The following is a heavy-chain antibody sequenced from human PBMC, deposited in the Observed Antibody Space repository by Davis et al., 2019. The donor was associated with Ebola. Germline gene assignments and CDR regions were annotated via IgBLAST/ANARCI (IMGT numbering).Heavy chain of an antibody. D-gene: IGHD4-23*01. CDR2: ISAYNGNT. Sequence: ASVKVSCKASGYTFTSYGISRVRQAPGQGLEWMGWISAYNGNTNYAQKLQGRVTMTTDTSTSTAYMELRSLRSDDTAVYYCARAHHYGGPAGWSVYWGQGTLVTVSS. CDR3: ARAHHYGGPAGWSVY. J-gene: IGHJ4*02. CDR1: GYTFTSYG. V-gene: IGHV1-18*01.